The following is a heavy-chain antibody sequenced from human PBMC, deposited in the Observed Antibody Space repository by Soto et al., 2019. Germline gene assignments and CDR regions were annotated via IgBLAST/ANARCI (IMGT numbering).Heavy chain of an antibody. CDR2: ILSKAGNYAT. Sequence: EVQLVESGGGLVQPGGSLKLSCAASGFIFSGSAVHWVRQASGKGLEWVGRILSKAGNYATAYPASMKGRFTISRDDSENTAFLQMNSLKTEDTAVYYCIRGGSPYYYDYWGQGTLVAVPS. V-gene: IGHV3-73*01. CDR1: GFIFSGSA. J-gene: IGHJ4*02. CDR3: IRGGSPYYYDY.